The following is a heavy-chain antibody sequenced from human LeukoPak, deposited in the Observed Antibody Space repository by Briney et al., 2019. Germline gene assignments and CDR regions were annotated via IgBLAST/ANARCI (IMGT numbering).Heavy chain of an antibody. CDR2: ISGSGGST. Sequence: HAGGSLRLSCAASGFTFSSYAMSWVRQAPGKGLEWVSAISGSGGSTYYADSVKGRFTISRDNSKNTLYLQMNSLRAEDTAVYYCAKLATVVTKGYFDLWGRGTLVTVSS. CDR1: GFTFSSYA. V-gene: IGHV3-23*01. J-gene: IGHJ2*01. D-gene: IGHD4-23*01. CDR3: AKLATVVTKGYFDL.